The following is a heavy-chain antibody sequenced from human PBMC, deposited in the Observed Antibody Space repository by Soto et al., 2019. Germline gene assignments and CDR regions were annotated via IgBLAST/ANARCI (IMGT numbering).Heavy chain of an antibody. CDR1: SGSISSNNW. CDR3: ARVKDYDYIWGSSLGFDY. V-gene: IGHV4-4*02. J-gene: IGHJ4*02. Sequence: SETLSLTCAVSSGSISSNNWWSWVRQPPGKGLEWIGEMYHSGGTKYNPSLESRVTISVDKSKNQFSLRLTSVTAADTAVYYCARVKDYDYIWGSSLGFDYWGQGTLVTVSS. D-gene: IGHD3-16*01. CDR2: MYHSGGT.